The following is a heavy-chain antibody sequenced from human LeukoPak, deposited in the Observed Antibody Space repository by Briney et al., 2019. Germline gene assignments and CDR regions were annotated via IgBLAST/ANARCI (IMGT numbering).Heavy chain of an antibody. D-gene: IGHD5-18*01. CDR1: GGSISSYC. J-gene: IGHJ3*02. V-gene: IGHV4-59*01. CDR3: ARDWAGVQLGSSDI. CDR2: IYYSGST. Sequence: SETLSLTCTVSGGSISSYCWSWIRQPPGKGLEWVGYIYYSGSTNYNPSLKSRVTISVDTSKNQFSLKLSSVTAADTAVYYCARDWAGVQLGSSDIWGQGTMVTVSS.